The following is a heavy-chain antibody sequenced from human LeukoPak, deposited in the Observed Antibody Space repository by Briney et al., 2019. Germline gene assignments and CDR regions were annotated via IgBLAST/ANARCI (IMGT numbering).Heavy chain of an antibody. Sequence: GGSLRLSCGASGFSFISYGMHWVRQAPGKGLEWVGVISDDGRSKDYADSVKGRFTISRDNSKDTLYLQMNSLRAEDTAVYHCAKRPSDYGDYVSYFNHWGQGTLVTVSS. J-gene: IGHJ4*02. CDR3: AKRPSDYGDYVSYFNH. V-gene: IGHV3-30*18. CDR2: ISDDGRSK. CDR1: GFSFISYG. D-gene: IGHD4-17*01.